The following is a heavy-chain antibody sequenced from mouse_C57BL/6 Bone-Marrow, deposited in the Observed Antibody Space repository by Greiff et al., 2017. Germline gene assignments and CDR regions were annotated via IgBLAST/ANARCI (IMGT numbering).Heavy chain of an antibody. CDR2: IDPSDSYT. Sequence: QVQLQQPGAELVMPGASVKLSCKASGYTFTSYWMHWVKQRPGQGLEWIVEIDPSDSYTNYNQKFKGKSTLTVDKSSSTAYMQLSSLTSEDSAVYYCARSGSWYFDYWGQGTTLTVSS. D-gene: IGHD3-1*01. CDR3: ARSGSWYFDY. J-gene: IGHJ2*01. CDR1: GYTFTSYW. V-gene: IGHV1-69*01.